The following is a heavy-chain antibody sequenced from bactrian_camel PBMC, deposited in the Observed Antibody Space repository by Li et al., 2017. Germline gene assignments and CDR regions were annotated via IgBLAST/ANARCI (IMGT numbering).Heavy chain of an antibody. Sequence: QLVESGGGLVQPGGSLRLSCVASAAGYSSNCMAWFRQAPGKEREGVAVIGLEGIFYRDSVKGRFFVSGDNAKNTFYLQMNSLKPEDTAVYYCAAMGNVWSQGTQVTVS. CDR1: AAGYSSNC. V-gene: IGHV3S53*01. D-gene: IGHD3*01. CDR2: IGLEGI. J-gene: IGHJ4*01. CDR3: AAMGNV.